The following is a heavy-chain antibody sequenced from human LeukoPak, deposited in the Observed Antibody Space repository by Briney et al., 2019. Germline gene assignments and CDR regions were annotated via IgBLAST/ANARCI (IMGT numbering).Heavy chain of an antibody. CDR1: GYSFTNYY. J-gene: IGHJ4*02. CDR2: INPSGGRT. V-gene: IGHV1-46*01. D-gene: IGHD4-17*01. CDR3: ARALDYGDYVAHGY. Sequence: ASVKVSCKASGYSFTNYYMHWVRQAPGQGLQWMGIINPSGGRTSYAQKFQGRITMTRDTSTSTVYMELSSLRSEDTAVYHCARALDYGDYVAHGYWGQGTLVTVSS.